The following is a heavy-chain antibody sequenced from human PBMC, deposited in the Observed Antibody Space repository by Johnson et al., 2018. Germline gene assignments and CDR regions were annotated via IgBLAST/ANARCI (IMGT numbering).Heavy chain of an antibody. Sequence: QVQLQESGPGLVKPSQTLSLTCTVSGASIISGSYYWSWVRQPAGKGLEWIGRIHSSGSTNYSPSLKSRVTISVDTSKNQFSLKMSSVTAADPAVYYCARDIAQWLQSEYRYHYYMDVWGKGTTVTVSS. CDR3: ARDIAQWLQSEYRYHYYMDV. V-gene: IGHV4-61*02. CDR1: GASIISGSYY. J-gene: IGHJ6*03. D-gene: IGHD5-12*01. CDR2: IHSSGST.